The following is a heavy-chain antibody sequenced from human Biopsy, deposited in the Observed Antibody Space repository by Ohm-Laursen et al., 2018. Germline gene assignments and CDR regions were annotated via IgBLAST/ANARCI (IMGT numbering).Heavy chain of an antibody. CDR3: AKGGYCTTTSCYMDVDY. D-gene: IGHD2-2*02. V-gene: IGHV3-23*01. J-gene: IGHJ4*02. Sequence: SLRLSCTAPGFSFDNYAMNWVRQAPGKGLEWVSTISGSGGSTYYADSVKGRLTISRDASKNTLYLLMNSLRAEDTAMYYCAKGGYCTTTSCYMDVDYWGQGTLVTVSS. CDR1: GFSFDNYA. CDR2: ISGSGGST.